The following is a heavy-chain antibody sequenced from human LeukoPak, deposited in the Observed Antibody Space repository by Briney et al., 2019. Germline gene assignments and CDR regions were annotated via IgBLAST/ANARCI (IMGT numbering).Heavy chain of an antibody. D-gene: IGHD3-9*01. CDR3: ARDNDWAFHY. CDR2: INHNGEMI. V-gene: IGHV3-48*02. CDR1: GFTFSTYD. Sequence: GGSLRLSCTASGFTFSTYDMSWVRQAPGKGLEWVSYINHNGEMIFYPDFVKGRFTISRDNAKNSLYLQMNSLRDEDTAVYYCARDNDWAFHYWGQGTLVTVSS. J-gene: IGHJ4*02.